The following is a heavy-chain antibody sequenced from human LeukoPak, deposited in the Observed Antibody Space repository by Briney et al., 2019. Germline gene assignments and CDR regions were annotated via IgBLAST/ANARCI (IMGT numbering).Heavy chain of an antibody. Sequence: GGSLRLSCAASGFTFSSYGMHWVRQAPGKGLEWVAVISYDGSNKYYADSVKGRFTISRDNSKNTLYLQMNSLRAEDTAVYYCAKWYSSSWYDLGDYWGQGTLVTVSS. J-gene: IGHJ4*02. CDR1: GFTFSSYG. CDR2: ISYDGSNK. D-gene: IGHD6-13*01. CDR3: AKWYSSSWYDLGDY. V-gene: IGHV3-30*18.